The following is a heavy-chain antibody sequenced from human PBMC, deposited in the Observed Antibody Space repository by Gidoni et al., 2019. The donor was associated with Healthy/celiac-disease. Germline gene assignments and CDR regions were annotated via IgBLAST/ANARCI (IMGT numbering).Heavy chain of an antibody. Sequence: QVQLQESGPGLVKPSETLSLPCTVSGGSISSYYWSWIRQPPGKGLEWIVYIYYSGSTNYNPALKSRVTISVDTSKNQFSLKLSSVTAADTAVYYCARVAVATSLNFDYWGQGTLVTVSS. CDR2: IYYSGST. J-gene: IGHJ4*02. CDR3: ARVAVATSLNFDY. CDR1: GGSISSYY. V-gene: IGHV4-59*01. D-gene: IGHD5-12*01.